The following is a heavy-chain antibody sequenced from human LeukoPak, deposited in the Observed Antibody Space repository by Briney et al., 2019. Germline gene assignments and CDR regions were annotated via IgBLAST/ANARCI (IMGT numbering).Heavy chain of an antibody. CDR1: GFTFSSYA. D-gene: IGHD5-12*01. V-gene: IGHV3-30*01. Sequence: QPGGSLRLSCAASGFTFSSYAMHWVRQAPGKGLEWVAVISYDGSNKYYADSVKGRFTISRDNSKNTLYLQMNSLRAEDTAVYYCARDYDTDALDIWGQGTMVTVSS. J-gene: IGHJ3*02. CDR3: ARDYDTDALDI. CDR2: ISYDGSNK.